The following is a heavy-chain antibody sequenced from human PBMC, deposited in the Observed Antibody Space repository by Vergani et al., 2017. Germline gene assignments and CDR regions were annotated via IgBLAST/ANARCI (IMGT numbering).Heavy chain of an antibody. D-gene: IGHD3-22*01. CDR3: AKDNVPGYYDSSGYCDY. CDR2: ISGSGGFT. V-gene: IGHV3-23*01. J-gene: IGHJ4*02. Sequence: EVQLLESGGNLVQPRGSLRLSCAASGFTFTNFAMTWVRQAPGEGLEWVSGISGSGGFTYYADSVKGRFTISRDNSKNTMFLQMNNLRAEDTAVYYCAKDNVPGYYDSSGYCDYWGQGTLVTVSS. CDR1: GFTFTNFA.